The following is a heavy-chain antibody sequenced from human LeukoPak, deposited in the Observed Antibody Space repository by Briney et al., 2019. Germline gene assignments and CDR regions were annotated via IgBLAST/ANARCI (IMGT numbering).Heavy chain of an antibody. D-gene: IGHD2-15*01. CDR1: GYTFTSYG. CDR3: ATESTQDDAFDI. J-gene: IGHJ3*02. Sequence: GASVTVSFKASGYTFTSYGISWVRQAPGQGLEWMGLISAYNGNTNYAQKLQGRVTMTTDTSTSTPYMQLRSLRSDDTAVYYCATESTQDDAFDIWGQGTMVTVSS. CDR2: ISAYNGNT. V-gene: IGHV1-18*01.